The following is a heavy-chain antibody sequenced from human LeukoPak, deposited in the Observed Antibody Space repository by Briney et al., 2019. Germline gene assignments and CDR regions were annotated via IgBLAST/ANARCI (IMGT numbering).Heavy chain of an antibody. Sequence: GGSLRLSCEASGFTFSSYWMHWVRQAPGKGLVWVSRINSDGSDRNYADSVKGRFTISRDNAKNTVYLQMNSLRAEDTAVYYCARDPREANHWGQGALVTVSS. CDR2: INSDGSDR. D-gene: IGHD1-26*01. V-gene: IGHV3-74*01. J-gene: IGHJ5*02. CDR1: GFTFSSYW. CDR3: ARDPREANH.